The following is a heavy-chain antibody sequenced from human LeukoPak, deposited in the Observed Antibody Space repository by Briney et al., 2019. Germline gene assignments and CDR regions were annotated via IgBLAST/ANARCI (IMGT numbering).Heavy chain of an antibody. Sequence: GGSLRLSCEASGFTFTSYTMNWVRQAPGRGLEWVSSISSGSTHMYYADSVKGRFTISRDNAKNSLYLQMNSLRAEDTAVYYCARSLYSYGLGDWGQGTLVTVSS. D-gene: IGHD5-18*01. J-gene: IGHJ4*02. V-gene: IGHV3-21*01. CDR1: GFTFTSYT. CDR3: ARSLYSYGLGD. CDR2: ISSGSTHM.